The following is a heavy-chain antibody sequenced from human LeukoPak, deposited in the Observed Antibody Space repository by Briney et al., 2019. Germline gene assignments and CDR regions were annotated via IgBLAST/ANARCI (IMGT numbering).Heavy chain of an antibody. J-gene: IGHJ4*02. Sequence: GGSLRLSCTASGFTFSDYAMSWFRQAPGKGLEWVSFIRSKAYGGTTEYAASVNGRFTISRDDSKSIAYLQMDSLKTEDTAVYYCTRDRPSIAVAGTHFDYWGQGTLVTVSS. CDR2: IRSKAYGGTT. CDR3: TRDRPSIAVAGTHFDY. CDR1: GFTFSDYA. V-gene: IGHV3-49*03. D-gene: IGHD6-19*01.